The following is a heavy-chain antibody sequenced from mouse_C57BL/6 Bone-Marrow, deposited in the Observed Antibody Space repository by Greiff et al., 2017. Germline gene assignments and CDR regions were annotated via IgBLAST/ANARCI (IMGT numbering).Heavy chain of an antibody. V-gene: IGHV1-76*01. CDR3: ARSFYGSPDY. D-gene: IGHD1-1*01. CDR2: IYPGSGNT. Sequence: QVQLQQSGAELVRPGASVKLSCKASGYTFTDYYINWVKQRPGQGLEWIARIYPGSGNTYYNERFKGKATLTAEKSSSTAYMQLSSLTSEDSAVYFCARSFYGSPDYWGQGTTLTVSS. CDR1: GYTFTDYY. J-gene: IGHJ2*01.